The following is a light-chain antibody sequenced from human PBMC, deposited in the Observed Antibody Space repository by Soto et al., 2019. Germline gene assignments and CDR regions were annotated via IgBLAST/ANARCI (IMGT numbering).Light chain of an antibody. Sequence: QSVLTQPPSVSAAPGQMVTISCSGSSSSIGSNYVSWYQQVPGTAPKLLIYENNKRPSGIPDRFSGSKSGTSATLGIAGLQTGDEAYYYCGTWDSSLSVYVFGSGTKVTVL. CDR1: SSSIGSNY. V-gene: IGLV1-51*01. CDR3: GTWDSSLSVYV. J-gene: IGLJ1*01. CDR2: ENN.